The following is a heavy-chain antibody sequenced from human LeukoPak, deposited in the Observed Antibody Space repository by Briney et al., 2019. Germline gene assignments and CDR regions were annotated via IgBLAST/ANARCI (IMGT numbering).Heavy chain of an antibody. V-gene: IGHV3-30*18. J-gene: IGHJ3*02. CDR1: GFTFSSYG. CDR2: ISYDGSNK. D-gene: IGHD3-10*01. Sequence: PGGSLRLSCAASGFTFSSYGMHWVRQAPGKGLEWVAVISYDGSNKYYADSVKGRFTISRDNSKNTLYLQMNSRRAEDTAVYYCAKELVDTMVRGVPDAFDIWGQGTMVTVSS. CDR3: AKELVDTMVRGVPDAFDI.